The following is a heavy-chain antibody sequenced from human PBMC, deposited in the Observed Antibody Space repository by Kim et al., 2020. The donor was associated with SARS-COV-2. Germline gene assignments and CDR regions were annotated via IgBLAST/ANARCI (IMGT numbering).Heavy chain of an antibody. CDR1: GYTFTSYG. J-gene: IGHJ4*02. CDR2: ISAYNGNT. CDR3: ARDGGWELRPLDY. Sequence: ASVKVSCKASGYTFTSYGISWVRQAPGQGLEWMGWISAYNGNTNYAQKLQGRVTMTTATSTSTAYRELRSMRSDHTAVYYCARDGGWELRPLDYWGQGTLVTVSS. D-gene: IGHD1-26*01. V-gene: IGHV1-18*01.